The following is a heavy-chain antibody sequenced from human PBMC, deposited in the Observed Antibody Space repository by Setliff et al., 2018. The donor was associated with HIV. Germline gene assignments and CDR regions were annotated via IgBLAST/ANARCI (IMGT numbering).Heavy chain of an antibody. CDR2: IYYSGST. CDR3: ARVGIANIAVAGTFDY. Sequence: KPSETLSLTCTVSGGSISSSSYYWGWIRQPPGKGLEWIGSIYYSGSTYYNPSLQSRVTLSVDTSMNQFSLKLSSVTAADTAVYYCARVGIANIAVAGTFDYWGQGTLVTVS. V-gene: IGHV4-39*07. D-gene: IGHD6-19*01. CDR1: GGSISSSSYY. J-gene: IGHJ4*02.